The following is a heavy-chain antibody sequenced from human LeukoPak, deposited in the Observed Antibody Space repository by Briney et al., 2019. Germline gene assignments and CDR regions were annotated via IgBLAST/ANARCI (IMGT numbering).Heavy chain of an antibody. CDR3: ARVGSGWTGDYFDY. V-gene: IGHV1-2*02. J-gene: IGHJ4*02. Sequence: ASVKVSCKASGYTFTGYYMHWVRQAPGQGLEWMGWINPNSGGTNYAQKFQGRVTMTRDTSISTAYMELSRLRSDDTAVYYCARVGSGWTGDYFDYWGQGTLVTVSS. CDR1: GYTFTGYY. D-gene: IGHD6-19*01. CDR2: INPNSGGT.